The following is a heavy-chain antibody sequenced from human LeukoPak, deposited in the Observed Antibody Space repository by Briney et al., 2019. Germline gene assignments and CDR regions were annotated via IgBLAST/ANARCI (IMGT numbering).Heavy chain of an antibody. D-gene: IGHD6-19*01. CDR2: IIPIFDIP. CDR3: AKGLGRTLTAVAGEFDY. J-gene: IGHJ4*02. V-gene: IGHV1-69*04. Sequence: ASVKVSCKASGGTFNTYAISWVRQAPGQGLEWMGSIIPIFDIPNYAQKFQGGVTITADKSTSTAYMELSSLRSEDTAVYYCAKGLGRTLTAVAGEFDYWGQGTLVTVSS. CDR1: GGTFNTYA.